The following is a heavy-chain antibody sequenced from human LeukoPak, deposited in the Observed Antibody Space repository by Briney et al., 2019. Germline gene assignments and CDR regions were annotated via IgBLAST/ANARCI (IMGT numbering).Heavy chain of an antibody. Sequence: GGSLRLSCAASGFTVSSNYMSWVRQAPGKGLEWVSVIYSGGSTYYADSVKGRFTISRDNSKSTLYIQMNSLRAEDTAVYYCARAKPKNMVRGLIMRRESRYYFDYWGQGTLVTVSS. CDR2: IYSGGST. V-gene: IGHV3-53*01. CDR1: GFTVSSNY. D-gene: IGHD3-10*01. CDR3: ARAKPKNMVRGLIMRRESRYYFDY. J-gene: IGHJ4*02.